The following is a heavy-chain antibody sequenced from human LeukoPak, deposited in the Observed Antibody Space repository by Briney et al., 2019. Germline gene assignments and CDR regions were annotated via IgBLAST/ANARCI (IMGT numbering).Heavy chain of an antibody. V-gene: IGHV4-34*01. D-gene: IGHD6-6*01. CDR2: INRSGST. CDR3: ARRRWSSSSVIGY. CDR1: GGSLSGYY. J-gene: IGHJ4*02. Sequence: SETLSLTCGVNGGSLSGYYWIWIRQTPTQELEWIGEINRSGSTNYNPSLKSRVTISVDTSKNQFYLSLTSLTAADTAVYYCARRRWSSSSVIGYWGRGTRVTVSP.